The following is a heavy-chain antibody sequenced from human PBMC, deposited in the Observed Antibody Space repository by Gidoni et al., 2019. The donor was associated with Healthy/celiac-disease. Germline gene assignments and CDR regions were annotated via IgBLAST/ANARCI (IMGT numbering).Heavy chain of an antibody. CDR2: IYYSGST. D-gene: IGHD3-22*01. CDR1: GGSISSGGYY. CDR3: ARVGVDYYDSSGYYFAEYFQH. V-gene: IGHV4-31*03. Sequence: QVQLQESGPGLVKPSQTLSLTCTVSGGSISSGGYYWSWIRQHPGKGLEWIGYIYYSGSTYYNPSLKSRVTISVDTSKNQFSLKLSSVTAADTAVYYCARVGVDYYDSSGYYFAEYFQHWGQGTLVTVSS. J-gene: IGHJ1*01.